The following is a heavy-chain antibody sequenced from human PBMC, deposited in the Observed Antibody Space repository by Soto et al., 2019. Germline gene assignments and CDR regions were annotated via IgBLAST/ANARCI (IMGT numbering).Heavy chain of an antibody. J-gene: IGHJ5*02. Sequence: QAPLVQSGAEVKKPGASVKVSCKASGYRFTGYYTHWVRQAPGQGLEWMGWINPNSGATDYAHKFQGRGTMTSDTSIRTDYMELRSLTADDTAVYYCARVGAGDGGWFYPWGQGTLVTVSS. CDR3: ARVGAGDGGWFYP. V-gene: IGHV1-2*02. CDR2: INPNSGAT. CDR1: GYRFTGYY. D-gene: IGHD7-27*01.